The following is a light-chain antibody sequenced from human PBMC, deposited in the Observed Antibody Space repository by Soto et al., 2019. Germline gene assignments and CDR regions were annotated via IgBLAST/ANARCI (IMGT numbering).Light chain of an antibody. CDR3: QQIHSIPIT. J-gene: IGKJ5*01. CDR2: DAS. V-gene: IGKV1-5*01. CDR1: QPISSW. Sequence: DIQLTQSPPTLSASVGDRVTITCRASQPISSWLAWYHQKPGKAPNLLIFDASNLESGVPSRFSGSGSGTHFTLTISSLQAEDFATYYCQQIHSIPITFGQGTRLEI.